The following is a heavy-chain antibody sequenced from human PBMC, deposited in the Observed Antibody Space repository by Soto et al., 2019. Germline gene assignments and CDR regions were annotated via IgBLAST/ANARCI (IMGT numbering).Heavy chain of an antibody. V-gene: IGHV1-18*01. Sequence: QVQLVQSGGEVKKPGASVKLSCTASGYTFTSYGISWVRQAPGQGLEWMGWISAYNGKTNYAQNVQGRVTMTTDTPTRTACMDLRSLRSDDTAVYYWARGGDVKYYHGMDVWGQGTTVTVSS. CDR2: ISAYNGKT. D-gene: IGHD5-12*01. CDR1: GYTFTSYG. J-gene: IGHJ6*02. CDR3: ARGGDVKYYHGMDV.